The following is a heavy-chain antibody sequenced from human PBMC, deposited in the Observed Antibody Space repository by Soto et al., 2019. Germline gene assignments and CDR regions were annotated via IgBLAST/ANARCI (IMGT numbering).Heavy chain of an antibody. CDR3: ARGGFGVVVPNWFDP. J-gene: IGHJ5*02. CDR2: IYYSGST. CDR1: GGSLFSGGYY. D-gene: IGHD3-3*01. V-gene: IGHV4-31*03. Sequence: QVQLQESGPGLVKPSQTLSLTCTVSGGSLFSGGYYWSWIRKHPGKGLEWIGYIYYSGSTYYNPSLLSRVTISLHTSKNQSSLNLSSVTAADTGVYYCARGGFGVVVPNWFDPWGQGTLVTVSS.